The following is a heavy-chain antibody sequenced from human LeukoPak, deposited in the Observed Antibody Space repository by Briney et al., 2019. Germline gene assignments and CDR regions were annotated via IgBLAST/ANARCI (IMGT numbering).Heavy chain of an antibody. CDR2: IYESGST. CDR3: ATTAERLLPDAFDI. CDR1: GYSISSDYY. J-gene: IGHJ3*02. D-gene: IGHD3-22*01. Sequence: SETLSLTCTVSGYSISSDYYWGWIRQPPGKGLEWIGSIYESGSTYYNPSLKSRVTISVDTSKNQFSLKLSSVTAADTAVYYCATTAERLLPDAFDIWGQGTMVTVSS. V-gene: IGHV4-38-2*02.